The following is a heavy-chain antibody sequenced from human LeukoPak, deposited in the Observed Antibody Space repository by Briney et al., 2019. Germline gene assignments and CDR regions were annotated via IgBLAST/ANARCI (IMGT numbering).Heavy chain of an antibody. CDR3: AKSNRAMINSYYYYYGMDV. CDR2: IPYDESNK. D-gene: IGHD5-12*01. Sequence: GSLRLSCAASGFTFSSYGMHWVRQAPGKGVEWVAVIPYDESNKYYADSVKGRFTISRDNSKNTLYLQMNSLRAEDTAVYYCAKSNRAMINSYYYYYGMDVWGQGTTVTVSS. CDR1: GFTFSSYG. J-gene: IGHJ6*02. V-gene: IGHV3-30*18.